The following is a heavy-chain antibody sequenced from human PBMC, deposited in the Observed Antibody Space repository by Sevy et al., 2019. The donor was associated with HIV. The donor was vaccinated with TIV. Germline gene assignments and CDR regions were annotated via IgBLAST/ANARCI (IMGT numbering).Heavy chain of an antibody. J-gene: IGHJ5*02. CDR3: ARDQHDYAGNVRTGWFDP. CDR2: IYSGGST. CDR1: GFTVSSNY. D-gene: IGHD4-17*01. V-gene: IGHV3-53*05. Sequence: GGSLRLSCAASGFTVSSNYMSWVRQAPGKGLEWVSVIYSGGSTYYADSVKGRFTISRDNSKKILYVQMNSLRGEDTAVYYCARDQHDYAGNVRTGWFDPWGQGTLVTVSS.